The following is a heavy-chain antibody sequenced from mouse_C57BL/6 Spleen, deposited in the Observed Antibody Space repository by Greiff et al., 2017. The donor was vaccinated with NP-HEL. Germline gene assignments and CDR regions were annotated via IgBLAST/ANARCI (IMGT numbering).Heavy chain of an antibody. J-gene: IGHJ1*03. V-gene: IGHV1-80*01. CDR3: ARNQSPYYGSSYWYFDV. D-gene: IGHD1-1*01. CDR1: GYAFSSYW. CDR2: IYPGDGDT. Sequence: QVQLQQSGAELVKPGASVKISCKASGYAFSSYWMNRVKQRPGKGLEWIGQIYPGDGDTNYNGKFKGKATLTADKSSSTAYMQLSSLTSEDSAVYFCARNQSPYYGSSYWYFDVWGTGTTVTVSS.